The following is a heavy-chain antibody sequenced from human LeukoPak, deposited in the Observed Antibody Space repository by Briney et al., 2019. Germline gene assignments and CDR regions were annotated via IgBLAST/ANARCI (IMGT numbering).Heavy chain of an antibody. Sequence: SETLSLTCTVSGGSISSYYWSWIRQPPGKGLEWIGYIYYSGSTNYNPSLKSRVTISVDTSKNQFSLKLSSVTAADTAVYYCARLFPGAVAGYHYYYGMDVWGQGTTVTVSS. J-gene: IGHJ6*02. D-gene: IGHD6-19*01. V-gene: IGHV4-59*08. CDR1: GGSISSYY. CDR3: ARLFPGAVAGYHYYYGMDV. CDR2: IYYSGST.